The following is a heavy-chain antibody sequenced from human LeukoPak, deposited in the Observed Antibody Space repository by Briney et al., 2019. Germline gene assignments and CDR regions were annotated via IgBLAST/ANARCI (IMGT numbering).Heavy chain of an antibody. V-gene: IGHV1-69*13. CDR1: GYTFTDYY. CDR2: IIPIFGTA. J-gene: IGHJ3*02. D-gene: IGHD3-3*01. Sequence: SVKVSCKASGYTFTDYYMHWLRQAPGQGLEWMGGIIPIFGTANYAQKFQGRVTITADESTSTAYMELSSLRSEDTAVYYCARDRSYYDFWSGYSLLGAFDIWGQGTMVTVSS. CDR3: ARDRSYYDFWSGYSLLGAFDI.